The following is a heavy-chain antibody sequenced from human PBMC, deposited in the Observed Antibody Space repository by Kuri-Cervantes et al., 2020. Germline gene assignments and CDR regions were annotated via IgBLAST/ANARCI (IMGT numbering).Heavy chain of an antibody. CDR1: GFTFDDYA. Sequence: SLKISCAASGFTFDDYAMHWVRQAPGKGLEWVSGISWNSGSIGYADSVKGRFTISRDNAKNSLYLQMNSLGAEDTALYYCAKDPYGGYANSGYFQHWGQGTLVTVSS. J-gene: IGHJ1*01. CDR2: ISWNSGSI. D-gene: IGHD4-17*01. V-gene: IGHV3-9*01. CDR3: AKDPYGGYANSGYFQH.